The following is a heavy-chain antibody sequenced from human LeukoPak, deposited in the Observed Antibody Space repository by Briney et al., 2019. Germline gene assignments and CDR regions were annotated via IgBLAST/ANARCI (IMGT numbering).Heavy chain of an antibody. Sequence: GASVKVSCKASGYTFTGYYMHWVRQAPGQGLEWMGWINPNSGGTNYAQKFQGRVTMTRDTSISTAYMELSSLRSEDTAVYYCARDGREYYDFWSGYYPYYFDYWGQGTLVTVSS. V-gene: IGHV1-2*02. CDR1: GYTFTGYY. J-gene: IGHJ4*02. D-gene: IGHD3-3*01. CDR3: ARDGREYYDFWSGYYPYYFDY. CDR2: INPNSGGT.